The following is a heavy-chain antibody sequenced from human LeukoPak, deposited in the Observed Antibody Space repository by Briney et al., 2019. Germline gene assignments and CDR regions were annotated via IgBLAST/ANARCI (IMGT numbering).Heavy chain of an antibody. CDR3: SREGYCSSTSCYYFDY. CDR2: IIPIFGTA. CDR1: GGTFSSYA. J-gene: IGHJ4*02. Sequence: SVKVSCKASGGTFSSYAISWVRQAPGQGLEWMGGIIPIFGTANYAQKFQGRVTITTDESTSTAYMELSSLRSEDTAVYYCSREGYCSSTSCYYFDYWGQGTLVTVSS. D-gene: IGHD2-2*01. V-gene: IGHV1-69*05.